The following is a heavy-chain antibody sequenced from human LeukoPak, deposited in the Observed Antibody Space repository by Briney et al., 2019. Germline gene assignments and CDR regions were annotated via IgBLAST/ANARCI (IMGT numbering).Heavy chain of an antibody. CDR3: ARLAAAAPDAFDI. CDR2: IYYSGST. D-gene: IGHD6-13*01. J-gene: IGHJ3*02. Sequence: SETLSLTCTVSGGSISSYYWSWIRQPPGKGLEWIGYIYYSGSTNYNPSLKSRVTISVDTSKNQFSLKLSSVTAADTAMYYCARLAAAAPDAFDIWGQGTMVTVSS. CDR1: GGSISSYY. V-gene: IGHV4-59*01.